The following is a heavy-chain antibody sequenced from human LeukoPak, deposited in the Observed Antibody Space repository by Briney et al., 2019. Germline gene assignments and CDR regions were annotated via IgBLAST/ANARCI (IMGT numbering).Heavy chain of an antibody. J-gene: IGHJ4*02. V-gene: IGHV3-30-3*01. CDR2: ISYDGSNK. CDR1: GFTFSSYA. CDR3: GRAMDY. Sequence: QPGGSLRLSCAASGFTFSSYAMHWVRQAPGKGLEWVAVISYDGSNKYYADSVKGRFTISRDNAKNSLYLQMNSLRAEDTAVYYCGRAMDYWGQGTLVTVSS.